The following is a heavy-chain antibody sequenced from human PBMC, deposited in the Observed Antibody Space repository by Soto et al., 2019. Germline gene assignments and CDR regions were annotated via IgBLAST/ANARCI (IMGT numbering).Heavy chain of an antibody. J-gene: IGHJ3*02. CDR3: AGASTWHPGAFDI. D-gene: IGHD5-12*01. CDR1: GGSIRSYY. V-gene: IGHV4-59*12. Sequence: PSETLSLTWTVSGGSIRSYYWSWIRLPPGKGLEWTGYIYYSGSTYYKPSLKSRVTISVDTSKNQLSLKLSSVTAADTAVYYCAGASTWHPGAFDIWGQGTTVTVS. CDR2: IYYSGST.